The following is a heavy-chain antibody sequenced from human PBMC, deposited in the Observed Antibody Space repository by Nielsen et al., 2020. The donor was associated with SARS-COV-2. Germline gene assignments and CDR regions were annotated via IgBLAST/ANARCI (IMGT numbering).Heavy chain of an antibody. CDR3: ARGGETLGMAAAAHLADN. CDR1: GFSISSYN. J-gene: IGHJ4*02. CDR2: ISISSSTI. V-gene: IGHV3-48*01. D-gene: IGHD2-15*01. Sequence: GESLKISCAASGFSISSYNMNWVRQAPGKGLEWFSYISISSSTIDYADSVKGRFTISRDTAKNSLYLQMSSLRADDTAVYYCARGGETLGMAAAAHLADNWGQGTLVTVSS.